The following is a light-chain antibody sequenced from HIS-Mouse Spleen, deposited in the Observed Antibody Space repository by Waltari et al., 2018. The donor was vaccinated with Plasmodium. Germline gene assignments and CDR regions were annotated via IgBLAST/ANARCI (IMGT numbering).Light chain of an antibody. Sequence: EIVMTQSPATLSVSPGERATLSCRASQSVSSNLAWYQQKPGQAPRLLISGASTRATGIPARFSGSGSGTEFTLTISSLQSEDFAVYYCQQYNNWSFTFGPGP. CDR1: QSVSSN. CDR2: GAS. V-gene: IGKV3-15*01. J-gene: IGKJ3*01. CDR3: QQYNNWSFT.